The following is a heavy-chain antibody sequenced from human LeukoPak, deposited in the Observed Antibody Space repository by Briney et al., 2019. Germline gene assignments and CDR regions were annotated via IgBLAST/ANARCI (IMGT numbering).Heavy chain of an antibody. CDR2: IYTSGST. J-gene: IGHJ6*03. Sequence: PSETLSLTCTVSGGSISSYYWSWLRQPAGKGLEWIGRIYTSGSTNYNPSLKSRVTISVDKSKNQFSLKMRSVNAADTAVDYWSKDGDSSDYYYYYYIDVWGKGTTVTVSS. D-gene: IGHD3-22*01. CDR1: GGSISSYY. CDR3: SKDGDSSDYYYYYYIDV. V-gene: IGHV4-4*07.